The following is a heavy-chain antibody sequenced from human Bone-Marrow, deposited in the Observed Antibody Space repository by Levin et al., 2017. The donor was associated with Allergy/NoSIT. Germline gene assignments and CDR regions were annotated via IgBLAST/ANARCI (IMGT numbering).Heavy chain of an antibody. V-gene: IGHV3-48*02. CDR3: ARPDCSGTSCYYFFHS. CDR1: GFTFSRYS. D-gene: IGHD2-2*01. J-gene: IGHJ4*02. Sequence: GSLRLSCAASGFTFSRYSMNWVRQAPGRGLEWVSYISRSSSTISYADSVKGRFTISRDNAKNSLYLQMNSLRDEDTAVYYCARPDCSGTSCYYFFHSWGQGTLVTVSS. CDR2: ISRSSSTI.